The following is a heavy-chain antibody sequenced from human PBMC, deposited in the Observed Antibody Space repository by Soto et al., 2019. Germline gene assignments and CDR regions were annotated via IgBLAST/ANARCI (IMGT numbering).Heavy chain of an antibody. CDR1: GFTFSSYS. V-gene: IGHV3-21*01. Sequence: GGSLRLSCAASGFTFSSYSMNWVRQAPGKGLEWVSSISSSSSYIYYADSVKGRFTISRDNAKNSLYLQMNSLRAEDTAVYYCARAPLSLDYGMDVWGQGTTVTVSS. J-gene: IGHJ6*02. CDR2: ISSSSSYI. CDR3: ARAPLSLDYGMDV.